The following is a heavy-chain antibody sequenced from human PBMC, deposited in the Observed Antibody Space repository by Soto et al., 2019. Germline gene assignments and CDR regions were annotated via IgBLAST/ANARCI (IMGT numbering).Heavy chain of an antibody. J-gene: IGHJ4*02. CDR3: AKARFGVVIIGPEFDS. Sequence: PGGSLRLSCAASGFTFSKYVMSWVRQAPGKGLEWVSGISGDGGSPYYADSVKGRFTVSRDNSKNTLYMQINSLRAEDTAVYYWAKARFGVVIIGPEFDSWGQGTLVTVSS. CDR1: GFTFSKYV. V-gene: IGHV3-23*01. D-gene: IGHD3-3*01. CDR2: ISGDGGSP.